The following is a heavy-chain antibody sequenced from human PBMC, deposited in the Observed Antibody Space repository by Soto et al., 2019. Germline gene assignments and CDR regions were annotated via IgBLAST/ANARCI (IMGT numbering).Heavy chain of an antibody. CDR3: ARVPGATNIQDY. CDR2: ISSSSSYT. CDR1: GFTFSTYA. J-gene: IGHJ4*02. Sequence: PGGSLRLSCAASGFTFSTYAMSWVRQAPGKGLEWVSYISSSSSYTNYADSVKGRFTISRDNAKNSLYLQMNSLRAEDTAVYYCARVPGATNIQDYWGQGTLVTVSS. V-gene: IGHV3-11*06.